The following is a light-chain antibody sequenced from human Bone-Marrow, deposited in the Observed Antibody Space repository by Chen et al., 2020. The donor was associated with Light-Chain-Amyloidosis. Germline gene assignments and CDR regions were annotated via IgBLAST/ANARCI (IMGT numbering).Light chain of an antibody. CDR1: SSDVGGDNH. J-gene: IGLJ1*01. CDR3: SSYTITNTLV. V-gene: IGLV2-14*01. Sequence: QSALTQPASVSGSPGQSITISCTGTSSDVGGDNHVSWYQQHPDKAPKIMMYEVTNRPSWVPDRFSVPKSDNTASLTISGLQTEDEADYFCSSYTITNTLVFGSGTRVTVL. CDR2: EVT.